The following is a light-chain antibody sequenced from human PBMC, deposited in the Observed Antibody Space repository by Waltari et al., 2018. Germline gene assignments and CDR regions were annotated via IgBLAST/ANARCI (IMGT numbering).Light chain of an antibody. CDR3: QKYDNLPLG. CDR1: QDISNY. J-gene: IGKJ3*01. CDR2: DAS. Sequence: DIQMTQSPSSLSASVGDRVTITCQASQDISNYLNWYQQKPGKAPKLLIYDASNLETGVPSRFSGSGSRTDFTFTISSLQPEDIATYNCQKYDNLPLGFGPGTKVDIK. V-gene: IGKV1-33*01.